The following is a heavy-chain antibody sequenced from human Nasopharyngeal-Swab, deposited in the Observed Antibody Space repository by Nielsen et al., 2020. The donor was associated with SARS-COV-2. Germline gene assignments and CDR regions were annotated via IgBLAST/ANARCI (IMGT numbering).Heavy chain of an antibody. CDR2: ISSSGSTI. Sequence: GESLKISCAASGFTFSSYEMNWVRQAPEKGLEWVSYISSSGSTIYYADSVKGRFTISRDNAKNSLYLQMNSLRAEDTALYYCAKDKGSIITGTTYDYWGQGTLVTVSS. J-gene: IGHJ4*02. V-gene: IGHV3-48*03. CDR3: AKDKGSIITGTTYDY. D-gene: IGHD1-7*01. CDR1: GFTFSSYE.